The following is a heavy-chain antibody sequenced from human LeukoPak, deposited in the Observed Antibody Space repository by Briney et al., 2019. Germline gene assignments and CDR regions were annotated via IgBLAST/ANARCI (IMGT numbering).Heavy chain of an antibody. CDR1: GFTFSNAW. D-gene: IGHD3-10*01. J-gene: IGHJ4*02. V-gene: IGHV3-15*01. CDR3: TTGITMVRGVIHLIDY. Sequence: NSGGSLRLSCAASGFTFSNAWMSWVRHAPGKGLEGVGRIKSKTDGGTTDYAAPVKGRFTISRDDSKNTLYLQMNSLKTEDTAVYYCTTGITMVRGVIHLIDYWGQGTLVTVSS. CDR2: IKSKTDGGTT.